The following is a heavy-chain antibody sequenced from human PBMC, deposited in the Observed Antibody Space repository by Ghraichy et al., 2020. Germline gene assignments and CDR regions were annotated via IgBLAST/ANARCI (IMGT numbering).Heavy chain of an antibody. Sequence: SETLSLTCTVSGGSMTSYWSWIRQSAGKGLEWIGRIYSSGCFNYNASLRSRVTLSVDTSKNQFSLNLKSVTAADTAVYYCARVREGRYGSDYFDTWSQGIVVTFSS. V-gene: IGHV4-4*07. CDR3: ARVREGRYGSDYFDT. D-gene: IGHD4-17*01. CDR2: IYSSGCF. J-gene: IGHJ4*02. CDR1: GGSMTSY.